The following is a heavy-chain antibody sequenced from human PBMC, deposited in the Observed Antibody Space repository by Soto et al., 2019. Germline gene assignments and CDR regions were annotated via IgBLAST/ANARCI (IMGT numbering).Heavy chain of an antibody. CDR2: INHSGST. CDR1: GGSFSGYY. J-gene: IGHJ4*02. CDR3: ARGFNGPAAVAY. V-gene: IGHV4-34*01. D-gene: IGHD6-13*01. Sequence: QVQLQQWGAGLLKPSETLSLTCAVYGGSFSGYYWSWIRQPPGKGLEWIGEINHSGSTNYNPSLKSRVTISVDTSKNQFSLKLSSVTAADTAVYYCARGFNGPAAVAYWGQGTLVTVSS.